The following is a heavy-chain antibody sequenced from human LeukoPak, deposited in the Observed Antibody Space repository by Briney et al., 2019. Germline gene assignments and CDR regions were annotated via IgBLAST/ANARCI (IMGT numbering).Heavy chain of an antibody. Sequence: SETLSLTCTVSGSSISTYYWSWIRQPPGKGLEWIGYIYYSGSTNYNPSLKSRVTISVDTSKNQFSLKLSSVTAADTAVYYCARQGAYYYDSRGRWFDPWGQGTLVTVSS. J-gene: IGHJ5*02. CDR1: GSSISTYY. CDR2: IYYSGST. CDR3: ARQGAYYYDSRGRWFDP. V-gene: IGHV4-59*08. D-gene: IGHD3-22*01.